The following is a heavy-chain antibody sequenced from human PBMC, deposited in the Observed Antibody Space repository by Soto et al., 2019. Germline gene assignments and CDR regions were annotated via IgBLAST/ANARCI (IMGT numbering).Heavy chain of an antibody. Sequence: GESLKISCAASGFTFSSYAMSWVRQAPGKGLEWVSAISGSGGSTYYADSVKGRFTISRDNSKNTLYLQMNSLRAEDTAVYYCAPDPGMDAFDIWGQGTMVTVSS. CDR2: ISGSGGST. V-gene: IGHV3-23*01. CDR1: GFTFSSYA. J-gene: IGHJ3*02. CDR3: APDPGMDAFDI. D-gene: IGHD6-13*01.